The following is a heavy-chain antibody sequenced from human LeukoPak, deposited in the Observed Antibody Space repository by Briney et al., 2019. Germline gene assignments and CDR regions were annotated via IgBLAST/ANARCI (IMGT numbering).Heavy chain of an antibody. J-gene: IGHJ6*04. CDR1: GGTFISYA. V-gene: IGHV1-69*01. Sequence: ASVNVSFKASGGTFISYAISWVRQAPGHGLEWMGGIIPIFGTANYAQKFQGRVTITAEESTSTAYMELSSLRSEDTAVYYCAREWGGYCSSTSCYGMDVWGKGTTVTVSS. D-gene: IGHD2-2*01. CDR2: IIPIFGTA. CDR3: AREWGGYCSSTSCYGMDV.